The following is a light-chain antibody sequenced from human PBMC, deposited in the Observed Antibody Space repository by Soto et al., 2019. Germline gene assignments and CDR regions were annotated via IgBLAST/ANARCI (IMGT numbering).Light chain of an antibody. J-gene: IGLJ1*01. V-gene: IGLV2-14*01. CDR3: AAWDDSLNGYV. CDR1: SSDVGGYNY. Sequence: QSVLTQPASVSGSPGQSITISCTGTSSDVGGYNYVSWYQQHPGNAPKLMIYEVSNRPSGVSNRFSGSKSGNTASLTISGLQAEDEADYYCAAWDDSLNGYVFGTGTKVTVL. CDR2: EVS.